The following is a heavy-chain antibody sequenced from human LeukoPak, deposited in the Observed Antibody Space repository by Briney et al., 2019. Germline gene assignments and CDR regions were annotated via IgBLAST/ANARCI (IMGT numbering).Heavy chain of an antibody. CDR2: IYHSEST. J-gene: IGHJ3*02. D-gene: IGHD4-17*01. V-gene: IGHV4-38-2*02. CDR1: GYSISSGYY. CDR3: ARDRVSVTDHGAFDI. Sequence: SETLSLTCTVSGYSISSGYYWGWIRQPPGKGLEWIGSIYHSESTYYNPSLKSRVTISVDTSKNQFSLKLSSVTAADTVVYYCARDRVSVTDHGAFDIWGQGTMVTVSS.